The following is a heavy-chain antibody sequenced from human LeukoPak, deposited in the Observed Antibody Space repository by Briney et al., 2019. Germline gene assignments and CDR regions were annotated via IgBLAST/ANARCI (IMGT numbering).Heavy chain of an antibody. V-gene: IGHV4-39*01. Sequence: SETLSLTCTVSGGSISSSSYYWGWIRQPPGEGLEWIGSIYYSGSTYYNPSLKSRVTISVDTSKNQFSLKLSSVTAADTAVYLRGRQGLPTGKKRKDVWGQGTTVTVSS. CDR1: GGSISSSSYY. J-gene: IGHJ6*02. CDR2: IYYSGST. D-gene: IGHD2-21*01. CDR3: GRQGLPTGKKRKDV.